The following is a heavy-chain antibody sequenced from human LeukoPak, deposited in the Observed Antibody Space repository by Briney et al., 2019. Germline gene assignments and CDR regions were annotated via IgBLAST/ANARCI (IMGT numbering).Heavy chain of an antibody. CDR1: GFTFDDYT. D-gene: IGHD3-10*02. Sequence: PGGSLRLSCAASGFTFDDYTMHWVRQAPGKGLEWVGNIQPDGSEQYPVDSVKGRFTISRDNAKNSLYLQMNSLRAEDTAVYYCAELGITMIGGVWGKGTTVTISS. CDR2: IQPDGSEQ. V-gene: IGHV3-7*01. CDR3: AELGITMIGGV. J-gene: IGHJ6*04.